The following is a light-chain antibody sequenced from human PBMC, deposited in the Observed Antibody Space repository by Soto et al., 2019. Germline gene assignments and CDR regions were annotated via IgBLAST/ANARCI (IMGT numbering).Light chain of an antibody. V-gene: IGKV3-20*01. CDR1: QSVSSSY. Sequence: EIVLTQSPGTLSLSPGERATLSCRASQSVSSSYLAWYQQKPGQAPRLLIYGASSRATGIPDRFSGRGSGTDFTLIISRLEPEDFAVYYCQQYGSSPYTFGQG. CDR3: QQYGSSPYT. J-gene: IGKJ2*01. CDR2: GAS.